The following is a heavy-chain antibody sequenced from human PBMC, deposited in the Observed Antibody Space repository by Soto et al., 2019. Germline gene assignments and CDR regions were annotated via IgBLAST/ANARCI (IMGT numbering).Heavy chain of an antibody. CDR2: ISGSGGST. CDR1: GFTFSSYA. CDR3: AKGRKSSNWFDP. Sequence: EVQLLESGGGLVQPGGSLRLSCAASGFTFSSYAMSWVRQAPGKGLEWVSAISGSGGSTYYADSVKGRFTISRDNSKNTLYLQMNSLSAEDTAVYYCAKGRKSSNWFDPWGQGTLVTVSS. V-gene: IGHV3-23*01. J-gene: IGHJ5*02.